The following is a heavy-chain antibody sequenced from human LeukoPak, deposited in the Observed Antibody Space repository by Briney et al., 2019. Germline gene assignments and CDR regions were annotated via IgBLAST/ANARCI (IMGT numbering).Heavy chain of an antibody. D-gene: IGHD6-6*01. CDR2: ISYDGSNK. J-gene: IGHJ5*02. Sequence: PGGSLRLSCAASGFTFSSYAMHWVRQAPGKGLEWVAVISYDGSNKYYADSVKGRFTISRDNSKNTLYLQMNSLRAEDTAVYYCARGWEYSSSSSPEWFDPWGQGTLVTVSS. V-gene: IGHV3-30*01. CDR1: GFTFSSYA. CDR3: ARGWEYSSSSSPEWFDP.